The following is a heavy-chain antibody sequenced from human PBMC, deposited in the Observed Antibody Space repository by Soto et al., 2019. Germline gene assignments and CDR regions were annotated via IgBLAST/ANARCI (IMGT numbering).Heavy chain of an antibody. V-gene: IGHV3-23*01. J-gene: IGHJ4*02. Sequence: GGSLRLSCAASGFTFSSYSISWVRQAPGKGLEWVSAISGSGGSTYYADSVKGRFTISRDNSKNTLYLQMNSLRAEDKAVYYCAKLISYYDSSGYYSWGQGNLVAVSS. CDR3: AKLISYYDSSGYYS. CDR2: ISGSGGST. D-gene: IGHD3-22*01. CDR1: GFTFSSYS.